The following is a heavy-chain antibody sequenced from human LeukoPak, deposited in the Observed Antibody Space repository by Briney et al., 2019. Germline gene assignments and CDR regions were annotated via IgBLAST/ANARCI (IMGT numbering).Heavy chain of an antibody. CDR1: VVTFSSHA. J-gene: IGHJ6*04. Sequence: GSLRLSRAPSVVTFSSHAISWGPEAPGQGLEWVSTISGSGGSTHYADSVKGRFTISRDNSKNTLYLQMNSLRAEDTAVYYCARDLRDVWGKGTTVTVSS. V-gene: IGHV3-23*01. CDR3: ARDLRDV. CDR2: ISGSGGST.